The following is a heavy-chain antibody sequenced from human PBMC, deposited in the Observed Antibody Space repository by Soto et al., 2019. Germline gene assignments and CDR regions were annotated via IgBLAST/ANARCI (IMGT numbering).Heavy chain of an antibody. D-gene: IGHD6-19*01. J-gene: IGHJ4*02. CDR3: ASFYTSGWYDVY. CDR2: INPNSGNT. Sequence: QVQLLQHGAEVKKPGASVRVYCKGSGYSFTGYYIHWVRQAPGQGLEWMGWINPNSGNTNYAQKFQGRVTMTRDTSISTAYLDLSRLRYDDTAIYYCASFYTSGWYDVYWGQGPLVTVSS. CDR1: GYSFTGYY. V-gene: IGHV1-2*02.